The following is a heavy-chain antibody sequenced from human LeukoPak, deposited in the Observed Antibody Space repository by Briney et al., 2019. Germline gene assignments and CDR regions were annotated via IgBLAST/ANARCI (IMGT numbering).Heavy chain of an antibody. CDR2: IYGSGNT. CDR1: GYSISSGYY. CDR3: ARETSLAGFASGLGFNY. D-gene: IGHD6-19*01. V-gene: IGHV4-38-2*02. Sequence: SETLSLTCTVSGYSISSGYYWGWIRQPPGKGLEWIGYIYGSGNTNYNPSLKSRVTMSIDTSKNQFSLMLTSVTAADTATYYCARETSLAGFASGLGFNYWGQGILVTVSS. J-gene: IGHJ4*02.